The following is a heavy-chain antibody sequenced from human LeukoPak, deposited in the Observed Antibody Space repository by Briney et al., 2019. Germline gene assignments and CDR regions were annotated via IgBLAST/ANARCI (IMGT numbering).Heavy chain of an antibody. CDR3: ARDYYDFWSGYMY. CDR1: GGTFSSYA. CDR2: IIPIFGTS. D-gene: IGHD3-3*01. J-gene: IGHJ4*02. V-gene: IGHV1-69*05. Sequence: SVKVSCKASGGTFSSYAISWVRQAPGQGLEWMGRIIPIFGTSIYAQQFQGRVTITTDESTSTAYMDLSSLRSEDTAVYYCARDYYDFWSGYMYWGQGTLVTVSS.